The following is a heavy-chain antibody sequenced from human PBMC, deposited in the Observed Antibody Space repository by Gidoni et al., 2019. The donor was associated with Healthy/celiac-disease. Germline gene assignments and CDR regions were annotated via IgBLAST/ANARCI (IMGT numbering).Heavy chain of an antibody. V-gene: IGHV1-46*01. CDR3: ARADPRYWSSTSCATWFDP. D-gene: IGHD2-2*01. CDR1: GYTFTSYY. CDR2: INPGGGST. J-gene: IGHJ5*02. Sequence: QVQLVQSGAEVKKPGASVQPSGKASGYTFTSYYLHWVRQAPGQGLEWMGIINPGGGSTSYEQKFQGRVPMTRDTSTSTVYMELSSLRSENPAVHYCARADPRYWSSTSCATWFDPWGKGTLVTVSS.